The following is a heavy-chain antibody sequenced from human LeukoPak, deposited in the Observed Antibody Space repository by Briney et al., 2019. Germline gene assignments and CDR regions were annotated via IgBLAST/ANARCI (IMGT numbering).Heavy chain of an antibody. CDR2: VNPSGGST. D-gene: IGHD3-9*01. CDR3: ARGSLLRYFGPFVF. Sequence: ASVKVSCQASGYTFTSYYLHWVRQAPGQGLEWMGMVNPSGGSTSYAQNFQGRVTMTRNTSTRTVYMELSSLRCEDTAVYYCARGSLLRYFGPFVFWGRGTLVSVFS. J-gene: IGHJ4*02. CDR1: GYTFTSYY. V-gene: IGHV1-46*01.